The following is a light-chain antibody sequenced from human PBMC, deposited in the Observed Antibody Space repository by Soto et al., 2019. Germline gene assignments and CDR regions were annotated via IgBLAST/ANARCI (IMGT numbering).Light chain of an antibody. V-gene: IGLV1-40*01. Sequence: QSVLTQPPSVSGAPGQRVTISCTGSSSNIGAGYDVHWFLQLPGTAPKLLIYGSYNRPSGVPDRFSGSKSGTSASLAITGLQAEDEADFYCQSYDSGLSSYVFGTGTKVTVL. CDR3: QSYDSGLSSYV. J-gene: IGLJ1*01. CDR1: SSNIGAGYD. CDR2: GSY.